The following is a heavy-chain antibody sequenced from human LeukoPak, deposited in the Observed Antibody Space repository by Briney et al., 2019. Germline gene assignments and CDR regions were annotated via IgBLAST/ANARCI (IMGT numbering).Heavy chain of an antibody. Sequence: ASVKVSCKASGYSFTGYGISWVRQAPGQGLEWIGWISAYNGNTNYVQKLQGRVTMTTDTSTSIVYMELRSLRSDDTAVYYCGRHDDGSSWPWSGIDYWGQGTLVTVSS. CDR1: GYSFTGYG. J-gene: IGHJ4*02. D-gene: IGHD6-13*01. V-gene: IGHV1-18*01. CDR3: GRHDDGSSWPWSGIDY. CDR2: ISAYNGNT.